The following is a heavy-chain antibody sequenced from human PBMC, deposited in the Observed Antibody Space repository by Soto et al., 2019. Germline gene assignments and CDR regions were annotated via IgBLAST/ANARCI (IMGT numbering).Heavy chain of an antibody. Sequence: EVQLVQSGAEVKKPGESLQISCKGSGYSFTSYWIGWVRQMPGKGLEWMGIIYPGDSATRYSPSFQGQVTLSADKSISTAYLQWSSLKASDTAMYYCARLIGGYGADENYYYYYMDVWGKGTTVTVSS. J-gene: IGHJ6*03. V-gene: IGHV5-51*03. CDR1: GYSFTSYW. CDR2: IYPGDSAT. D-gene: IGHD5-12*01. CDR3: ARLIGGYGADENYYYYYMDV.